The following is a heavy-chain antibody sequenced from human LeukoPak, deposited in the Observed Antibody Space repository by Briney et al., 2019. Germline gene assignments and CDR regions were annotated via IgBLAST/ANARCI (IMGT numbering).Heavy chain of an antibody. J-gene: IGHJ4*02. Sequence: ASVKVSCKVSGYTFTDYYMHWVRQAPGKGLEWMGLVDPEDGETIYAEKFQGRVTITADTSTDTAYMELSSLRSEDTAVYYCATLPYGSGSQFDYWGQGTLVTVSS. CDR3: ATLPYGSGSQFDY. D-gene: IGHD3-10*01. V-gene: IGHV1-69-2*01. CDR2: VDPEDGET. CDR1: GYTFTDYY.